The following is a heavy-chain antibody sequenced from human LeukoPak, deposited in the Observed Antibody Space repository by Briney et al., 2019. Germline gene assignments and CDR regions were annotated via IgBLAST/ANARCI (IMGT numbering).Heavy chain of an antibody. D-gene: IGHD3-10*01. Sequence: ASVKVSCKVSGYTLTELSMHWVRQAPGKGLEWMGVFHPEDGETIYAQKFQGRVTMTGDTSTDTAYMELSSLRSDDTAVYYCARGLFSYGSGSYQDWFDPWGQGTLVTVSS. CDR1: GYTLTELS. CDR3: ARGLFSYGSGSYQDWFDP. V-gene: IGHV1-24*01. CDR2: FHPEDGET. J-gene: IGHJ5*02.